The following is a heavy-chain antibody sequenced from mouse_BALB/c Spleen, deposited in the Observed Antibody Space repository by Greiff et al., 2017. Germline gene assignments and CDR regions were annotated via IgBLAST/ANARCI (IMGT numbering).Heavy chain of an antibody. CDR2: IDPANGNT. D-gene: IGHD2-4*01. V-gene: IGHV14-3*02. CDR1: GFNIKDTY. J-gene: IGHJ3*01. Sequence: EVQLQESGAELVKPGASVKLSCTASGFNIKDTYMHWVKQRPEQGLEWIGRIDPANGNTKYDPKFQGKATITADTSSNTAYLQLSSLTSEDTAVYYCARDEITTWFAYWGQGTLVTVSA. CDR3: ARDEITTWFAY.